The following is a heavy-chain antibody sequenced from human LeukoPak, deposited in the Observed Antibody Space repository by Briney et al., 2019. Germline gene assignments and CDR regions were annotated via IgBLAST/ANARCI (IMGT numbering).Heavy chain of an antibody. Sequence: GGSLRLSCAASGFTFSSYAMSWVRQAPGKGLEWVSAISGSGGSTYYADSVKGGFTISRDNSKNTLYLQMNSLRAEDTAVYYCAKDFEDRGYYYDSSGYYYKYWGQGTLVTVSS. J-gene: IGHJ4*02. V-gene: IGHV3-23*01. D-gene: IGHD3-22*01. CDR1: GFTFSSYA. CDR3: AKDFEDRGYYYDSSGYYYKY. CDR2: ISGSGGST.